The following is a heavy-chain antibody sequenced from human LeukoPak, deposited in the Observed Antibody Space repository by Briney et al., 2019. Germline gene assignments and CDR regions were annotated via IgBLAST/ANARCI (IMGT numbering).Heavy chain of an antibody. CDR2: IYYSGST. D-gene: IGHD3-22*01. CDR1: GGSIISGDYY. J-gene: IGHJ4*02. CDR3: ARVHYDRSSIDY. Sequence: SQTLSLTCTVSGGSIISGDYYWSWIRQPPGKGLEWIGYIYYSGSTYYHPSLKSRVTISVDTSKNQFSLKLRSVTAADTAVYYCARVHYDRSSIDYWGQGTLVTVSS. V-gene: IGHV4-30-4*01.